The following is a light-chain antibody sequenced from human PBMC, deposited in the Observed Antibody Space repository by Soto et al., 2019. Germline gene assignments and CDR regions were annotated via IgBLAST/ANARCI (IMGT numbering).Light chain of an antibody. V-gene: IGKV3-15*01. CDR3: QQYNNWPPTWT. CDR1: QSIGSN. J-gene: IGKJ1*01. Sequence: EVVMTQSPATLSVFPGERATLPCRASQSIGSNLAWYQQKPGQAPRLLIYAASARATGIPARFRGSGSGTEFTLTISSLQSEDFAVYYCQQYNNWPPTWTFGQGTKVEIK. CDR2: AAS.